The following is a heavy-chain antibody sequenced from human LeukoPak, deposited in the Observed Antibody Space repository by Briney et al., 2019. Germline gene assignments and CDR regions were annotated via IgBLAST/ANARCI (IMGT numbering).Heavy chain of an antibody. D-gene: IGHD5-18*01. CDR3: VTDGYSYVYYYYYMDV. CDR2: INPNRCGT. Sequence: GASVNVSCKAFRYTVTGYYVHGVRQAPGQGVEWMGGINPNRCGTNYAQKFQGRGTMTRDTSISTASIGLSKQTFYDTGVCYCVTDGYSYVYYYYYMDVWGKGTTVTVSS. J-gene: IGHJ6*03. CDR1: RYTVTGYY. V-gene: IGHV1-2*02.